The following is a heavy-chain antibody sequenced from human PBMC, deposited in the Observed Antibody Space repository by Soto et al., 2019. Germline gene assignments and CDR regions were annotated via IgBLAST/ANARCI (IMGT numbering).Heavy chain of an antibody. Sequence: EVQLIESGGGWVQPGTSLRVSCAASGFTFHEHAMHWVRQAPGKGLEWVSGISSDGDTIAYADSVQGRFTVFRDNAKNSLYLQMNSLRAEDTALYYCTKGGYDLIYYFGMDVWGQGTTVTVSS. CDR3: TKGGYDLIYYFGMDV. CDR1: GFTFHEHA. D-gene: IGHD5-12*01. CDR2: ISSDGDTI. J-gene: IGHJ6*02. V-gene: IGHV3-9*01.